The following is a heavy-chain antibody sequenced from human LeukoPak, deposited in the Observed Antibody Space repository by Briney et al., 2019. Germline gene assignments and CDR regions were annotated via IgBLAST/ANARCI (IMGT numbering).Heavy chain of an antibody. CDR3: ARDPGYHDSGGYGMDV. CDR1: GGSISSYY. V-gene: IGHV4-59*01. CDR2: IYYSGST. J-gene: IGHJ6*02. D-gene: IGHD3-22*01. Sequence: PSETLSLTCTVSGGSISSYYWNWIRQPPGKGLEWIGCIYYSGSTNYNPSLKSRATIPVDTSKNQFSLKLSSVTAADTAVYHCARDPGYHDSGGYGMDVWGQGTTVTVSS.